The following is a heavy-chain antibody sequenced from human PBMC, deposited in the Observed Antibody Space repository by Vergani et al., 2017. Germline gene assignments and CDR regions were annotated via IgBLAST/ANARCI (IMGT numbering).Heavy chain of an antibody. V-gene: IGHV4-39*01. Sequence: QLQLQESGPGLVKPSETLSLTCTVSGGSISSSSYYWGWIRQPPGKGLEWIGSIYYSGSNYYNPTLKSRVTISVDTSKNQFSLKLSSVTAADTAVYYCARPTTVTMRDDAFDIWGQGTMVTVSS. D-gene: IGHD4-17*01. CDR1: GGSISSSSYY. CDR2: IYYSGSN. J-gene: IGHJ3*02. CDR3: ARPTTVTMRDDAFDI.